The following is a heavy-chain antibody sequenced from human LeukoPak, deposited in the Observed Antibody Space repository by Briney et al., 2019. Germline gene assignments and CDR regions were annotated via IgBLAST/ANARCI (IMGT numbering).Heavy chain of an antibody. CDR3: ARLGPHLDF. D-gene: IGHD7-27*01. CDR2: ISHSGPT. V-gene: IGHV4-30-2*01. CDR1: GGSITSGGYS. Sequence: SETLSPTCAVSGGSITSGGYSWTWIRQPPGKGLEWIGSISHSGPTSYRPSLKSRVTISIDTSKNQFSLKLTSVTAADTAVYYCARLGPHLDFWGQGALVTVSS. J-gene: IGHJ4*02.